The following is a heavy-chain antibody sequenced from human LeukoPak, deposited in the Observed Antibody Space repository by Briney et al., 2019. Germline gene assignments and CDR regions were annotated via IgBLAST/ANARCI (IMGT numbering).Heavy chain of an antibody. CDR2: IYYSGST. CDR1: GGSISGYY. V-gene: IGHV4-59*12. D-gene: IGHD6-13*01. CDR3: AREKGSRDYYYYGMDV. Sequence: SETLSLTCTVSGGSISGYYWSWIRQPPGKGLEWIGYIYYSGSTNYNPSLKSRVTISVDTSKNQFSLKLSSVTAADTAVYYCAREKGSRDYYYYGMDVWGQGTTVTVSS. J-gene: IGHJ6*02.